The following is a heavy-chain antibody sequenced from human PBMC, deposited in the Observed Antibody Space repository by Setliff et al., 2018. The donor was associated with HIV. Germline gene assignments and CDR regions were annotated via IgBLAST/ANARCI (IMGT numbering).Heavy chain of an antibody. D-gene: IGHD3-3*01. Sequence: ASVKVSCKASGYSLTSYSINWVRQAPGQGLEWMGCINSNTGNPTYAHGFTGRFVFSADGPVNTAYLQIFSLKAEDTAVYYCTRDHTPPPNYDFWSGQLDLRNIFYYMDVWGTGSPVTVSS. CDR2: INSNTGNP. J-gene: IGHJ6*03. V-gene: IGHV7-4-1*01. CDR1: GYSLTSYS. CDR3: TRDHTPPPNYDFWSGQLDLRNIFYYMDV.